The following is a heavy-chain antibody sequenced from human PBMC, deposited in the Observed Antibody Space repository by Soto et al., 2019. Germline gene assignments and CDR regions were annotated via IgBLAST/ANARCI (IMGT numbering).Heavy chain of an antibody. J-gene: IGHJ6*02. V-gene: IGHV1-18*01. CDR2: ISAYNGNT. CDR3: ARGSWFRALGNFDYAMDV. Sequence: ASVKVSCKASGYTFTSYGISWVRQAPGQGLEWMGWISAYNGNTNYAQKLQGRVTMTGNTSISTAYLELSSLRSEDTAVYYCARGSWFRALGNFDYAMDVWGQGTTVTVSS. D-gene: IGHD3-10*01. CDR1: GYTFTSYG.